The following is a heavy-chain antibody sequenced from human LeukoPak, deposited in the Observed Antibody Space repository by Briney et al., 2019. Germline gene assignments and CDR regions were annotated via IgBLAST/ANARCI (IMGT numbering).Heavy chain of an antibody. D-gene: IGHD3-22*01. J-gene: IGHJ4*02. CDR1: GFTFSSYG. V-gene: IGHV3-30*02. CDR2: IRYDTSTI. Sequence: PGGSLRLSCAASGFTFSSYGMHWVRQAPGKGLEGVTFIRYDTSTIFYADSVKGRFTISRDNSKNTLYLQMNSLRPDDTAVYYCVRVPVEVYYDSSGYYYYFDYWGQGTLVTVSS. CDR3: VRVPVEVYYDSSGYYYYFDY.